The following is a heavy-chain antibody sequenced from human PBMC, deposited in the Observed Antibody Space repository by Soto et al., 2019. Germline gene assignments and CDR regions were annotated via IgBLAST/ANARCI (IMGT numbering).Heavy chain of an antibody. D-gene: IGHD3-22*01. Sequence: PSETVSLTCTVSGGSISSGGYYWRWIRQHPGKGLEWIGYIYYSGSTYYNPSLKSRVTISVDTSKNQFSLKLSSVTAADTAVYYCARVSPDSQWLLLFDYWGQGTLVTVSS. J-gene: IGHJ4*02. CDR2: IYYSGST. CDR3: ARVSPDSQWLLLFDY. CDR1: GGSISSGGYY. V-gene: IGHV4-31*03.